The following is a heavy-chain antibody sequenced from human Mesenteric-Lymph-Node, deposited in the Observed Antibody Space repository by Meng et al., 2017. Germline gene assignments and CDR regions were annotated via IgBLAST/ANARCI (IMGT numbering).Heavy chain of an antibody. J-gene: IGHJ4*02. D-gene: IGHD2-2*01. V-gene: IGHV4-30-4*01. Sequence: QVQLQESGPGLGKPSQTLSFTCTVSGDSNSSGEYFWSWIRQPPGKGLEWIGYMDYRGSTFYNPSLKSRVTISVDTSKNQFSLKLSSVTAADTAVYFCARGELLWDYWGQGTLVTVSS. CDR3: ARGELLWDY. CDR1: GDSNSSGEYF. CDR2: MDYRGST.